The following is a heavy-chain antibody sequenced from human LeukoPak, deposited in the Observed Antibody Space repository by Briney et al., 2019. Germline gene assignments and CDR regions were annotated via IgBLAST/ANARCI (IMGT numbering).Heavy chain of an antibody. CDR2: INGDGSTT. J-gene: IGHJ4*02. Sequence: PGGSLRLSCAASGFTFSNFWMHWVRQAPGKGLVWVSRINGDGSTTHYADSVKGRFTISRDNAKNMLYLQMNSLSDEDTAVYYCARDPGGVTGTPQSFDYWGQGTLVTVSS. CDR3: ARDPGGVTGTPQSFDY. CDR1: GFTFSNFW. V-gene: IGHV3-74*01. D-gene: IGHD1-7*01.